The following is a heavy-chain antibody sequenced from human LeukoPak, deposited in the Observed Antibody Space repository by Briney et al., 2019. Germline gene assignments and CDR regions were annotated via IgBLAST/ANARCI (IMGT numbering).Heavy chain of an antibody. CDR2: LSGSGDTT. V-gene: IGHV3-23*01. D-gene: IGHD3-9*01. CDR3: AKVLSFPSFDWLLYAAH. CDR1: GFTFSNYA. J-gene: IGHJ1*01. Sequence: GGSLRLSCAASGFTFSNYAMSWVRQAPGKGLEWVSSLSGSGDTTYYADSVKGRFTISRDNSKNTLYLQMNSLRVEDTAVYYCAKVLSFPSFDWLLYAAHWGHGTLVIVSS.